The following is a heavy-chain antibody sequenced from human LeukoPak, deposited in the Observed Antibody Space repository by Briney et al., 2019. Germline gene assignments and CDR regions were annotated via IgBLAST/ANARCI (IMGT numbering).Heavy chain of an antibody. CDR2: IIPIFGTA. D-gene: IGHD2-8*02. CDR3: ARGPWSGYYYYYVDV. J-gene: IGHJ6*03. Sequence: SVKVSCKASGGTFSSYAISWVRQAPGQGLEWMGGIIPIFGTANYAQKFQGRVTITADESTSTAYMELSSLRSEDTAVYYCARGPWSGYYYYYVDVWGKGTTVTVSS. CDR1: GGTFSSYA. V-gene: IGHV1-69*13.